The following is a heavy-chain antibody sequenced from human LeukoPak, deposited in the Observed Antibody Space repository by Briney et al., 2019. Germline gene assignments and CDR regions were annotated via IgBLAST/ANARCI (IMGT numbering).Heavy chain of an antibody. CDR2: IWYDGSNK. Sequence: GGSLRLSCAASGFIFSSYGMHWVRQAPGKGLEWVAVIWYDGSNKYYADSVKGRFTISRDNSKNTLYLQMNSLRAEDTAVYYCARDGDYHGSGSYYNRRHYFDYWGQGTLVTVSS. D-gene: IGHD3-10*01. V-gene: IGHV3-33*01. J-gene: IGHJ4*02. CDR3: ARDGDYHGSGSYYNRRHYFDY. CDR1: GFIFSSYG.